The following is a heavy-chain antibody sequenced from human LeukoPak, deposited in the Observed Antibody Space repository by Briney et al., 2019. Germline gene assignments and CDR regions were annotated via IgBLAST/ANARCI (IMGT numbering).Heavy chain of an antibody. D-gene: IGHD4-23*01. CDR1: GFTSSSYW. CDR2: IKQDGSEK. Sequence: GGSLRLSCAASGFTSSSYWMSWVRQAPGKGLEWVANIKQDGSEKYYVDSVKGRFTISRDNAKNSLYLQMNSLRAEDTAVYYCARDTVLSRYWGQGPLGTVSS. J-gene: IGHJ4*02. CDR3: ARDTVLSRY. V-gene: IGHV3-7*01.